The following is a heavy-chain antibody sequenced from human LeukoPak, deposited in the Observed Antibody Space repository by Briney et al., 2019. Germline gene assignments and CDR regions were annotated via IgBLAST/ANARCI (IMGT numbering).Heavy chain of an antibody. D-gene: IGHD3-16*01. CDR1: GDSITSGGYS. CDR2: IYDSGIA. J-gene: IGHJ6*03. V-gene: IGHV4-30-4*07. Sequence: PSETLSLTCVVSGDSITSGGYSWTWIRQPPGKGLEWIGYIYDSGIAFYNPSLKSRVSISVDTSKNHFFLNLKSVTAADTAVYYCARRGGDMPARGFMDVWGKGTTVTVSS. CDR3: ARRGGDMPARGFMDV.